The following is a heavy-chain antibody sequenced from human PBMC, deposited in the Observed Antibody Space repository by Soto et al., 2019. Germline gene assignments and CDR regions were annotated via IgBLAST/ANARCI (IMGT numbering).Heavy chain of an antibody. CDR2: IGSSGSPI. CDR3: AAGYWYFDL. CDR1: GFTFSDYK. J-gene: IGHJ2*01. Sequence: VGSLRLSCADSGFTFSDYKMIWVRQAPGKGLEWVSYIGSSGSPIYYAAPVKGRFTISRDKAKTSLYLQMNSLRDEDTAVYYCAAGYWYFDLGGRGTRVTVSS. V-gene: IGHV3-48*02. D-gene: IGHD3-10*01.